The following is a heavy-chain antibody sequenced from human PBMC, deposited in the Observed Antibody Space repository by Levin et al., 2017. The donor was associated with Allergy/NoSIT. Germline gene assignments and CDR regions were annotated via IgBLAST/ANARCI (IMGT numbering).Heavy chain of an antibody. D-gene: IGHD1-7*01. J-gene: IGHJ6*02. CDR1: GFTVSTVSSNH. CDR3: ARDSGTTGIDV. CDR2: IYAGGTT. Sequence: GGSLRLSCTASGFTVSTVSSNHMTWVRQAPGKGLEWVSVIYAGGTTYYADFVKGRFTISRDNSKQMLYLQMNSLRVEDTALYYCARDSGTTGIDVWGQGTTVTVSS. V-gene: IGHV3-53*01.